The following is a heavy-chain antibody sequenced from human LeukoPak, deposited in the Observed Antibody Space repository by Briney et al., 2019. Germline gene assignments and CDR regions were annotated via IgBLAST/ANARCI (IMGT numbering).Heavy chain of an antibody. CDR2: ISGSGGST. CDR3: ARADDSSGYYNWYYYYYYMDV. CDR1: GFTFSSYA. J-gene: IGHJ6*03. Sequence: GGSLRLSCAASGFTFSSYATSWVRQAPGKGLEWVSAISGSGGSTYYADSVKGRFTISRDNSKNTLYLQMNSLRAEDTAVYYCARADDSSGYYNWYYYYYYMDVWGKGTTVTVSS. V-gene: IGHV3-23*01. D-gene: IGHD3-22*01.